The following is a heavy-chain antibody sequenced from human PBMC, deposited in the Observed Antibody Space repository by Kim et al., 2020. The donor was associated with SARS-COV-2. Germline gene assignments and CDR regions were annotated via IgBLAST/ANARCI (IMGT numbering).Heavy chain of an antibody. D-gene: IGHD6-19*01. J-gene: IGHJ4*02. CDR2: SSSSYI. Sequence: SSSSYIYYADSVKCRFTISRDNAKTSLYLQMNSLRAEDTAVDYCASSCWYYWGQGTLVTVSS. V-gene: IGHV3-21*01. CDR3: ASSCWYY.